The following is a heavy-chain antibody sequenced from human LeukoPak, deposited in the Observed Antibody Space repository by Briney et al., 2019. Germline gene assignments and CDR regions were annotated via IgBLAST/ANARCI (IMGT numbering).Heavy chain of an antibody. V-gene: IGHV3-73*01. CDR3: TTIAAAGTDY. D-gene: IGHD6-13*01. J-gene: IGHJ4*02. CDR2: IRSKANSYAT. Sequence: GGSLRLSCAASGVTFSGSAMHWVRQASGKGLEWVGRIRSKANSYATAYAASVKGRFTISRDDSKNTAYLQMNSLKTEDTAVYYCTTIAAAGTDYWGQGTLATVSS. CDR1: GVTFSGSA.